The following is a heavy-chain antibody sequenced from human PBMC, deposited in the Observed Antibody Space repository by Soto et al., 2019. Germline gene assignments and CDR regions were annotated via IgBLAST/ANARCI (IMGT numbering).Heavy chain of an antibody. V-gene: IGHV4-39*01. CDR2: IYYSGST. J-gene: IGHJ4*02. CDR3: ASRASGTTFDY. CDR1: GGSISCSSYY. D-gene: IGHD1-26*01. Sequence: SETLSLTCTVSGGSISCSSYYWGWIRQPPGKGLEWIGSIYYSGSTYYNPSLKSRVTISVDTSKNQFSLKLSSVTAADTAVYYCASRASGTTFDYWGQGTLVTVSS.